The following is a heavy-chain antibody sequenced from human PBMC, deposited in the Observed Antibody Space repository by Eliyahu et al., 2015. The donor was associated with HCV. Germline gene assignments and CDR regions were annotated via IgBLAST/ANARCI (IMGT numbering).Heavy chain of an antibody. Sequence: VQSGAEVKKPGESLKISCKGSGYSFTSYWIGWVRQMPGKGLEWMGIIYPGDSDTRYSPSFQGQVTISADKSISTAYLQWSSLKASDTAMYYCARRGLRFNYYYYMDVWGKGTTVTVSS. CDR2: IYPGDSDT. V-gene: IGHV5-51*03. J-gene: IGHJ6*03. D-gene: IGHD5-12*01. CDR3: ARRGLRFNYYYYMDV. CDR1: GYSFTSYW.